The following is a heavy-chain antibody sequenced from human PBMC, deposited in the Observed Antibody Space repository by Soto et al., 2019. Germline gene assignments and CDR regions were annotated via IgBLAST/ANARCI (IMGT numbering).Heavy chain of an antibody. CDR1: GFTFSSYA. J-gene: IGHJ4*02. CDR2: ISDTGGNT. CDR3: AKAGPNSHGRNFFDH. Sequence: LRLSCADAGFTFSSYATSWVRQAPGKGLEWISSISDTGGNTYYADSMKGRFTISRDNSKNTLYLQMNSLRAEDTAVYYCAKAGPNSHGRNFFDHWGQGTLVTVSS. V-gene: IGHV3-23*01. D-gene: IGHD1-26*01.